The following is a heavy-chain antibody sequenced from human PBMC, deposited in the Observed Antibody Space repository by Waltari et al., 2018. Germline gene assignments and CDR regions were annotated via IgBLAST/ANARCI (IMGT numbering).Heavy chain of an antibody. D-gene: IGHD1-26*01. CDR2: INPGDEST. V-gene: IGHV1-46*01. CDR1: GYTFTSYF. J-gene: IGHJ4*01. CDR3: ARPVVVGATAPIDY. Sequence: QVQLVQSGAEVKKPGASVKVSCKASGYTFTSYFIYWVRQAPGQGLEWMGIINPGDESTRYAQNFQGRVTMTRDTSTSTVYLGLSSPTSDDSAVYYCARPVVVGATAPIDYWGQGTLVTVSS.